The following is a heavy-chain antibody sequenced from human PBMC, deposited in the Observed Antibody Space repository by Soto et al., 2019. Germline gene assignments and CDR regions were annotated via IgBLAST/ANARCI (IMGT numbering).Heavy chain of an antibody. CDR1: GYTFTSYG. Sequence: ASVKVSCKASGYTFTSYGISWVRQAPGQGLEWMGWISAYNGNTNYAQKLQGRVTMTTDTSTSTAYMELRSLRSDDTAVYYCARTPYCSSTSCYPIDPWGQGTLVTVSS. V-gene: IGHV1-18*01. CDR3: ARTPYCSSTSCYPIDP. D-gene: IGHD2-2*01. CDR2: ISAYNGNT. J-gene: IGHJ5*02.